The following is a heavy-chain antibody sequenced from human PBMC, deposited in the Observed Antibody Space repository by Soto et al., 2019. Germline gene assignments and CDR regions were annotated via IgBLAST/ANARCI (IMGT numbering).Heavy chain of an antibody. J-gene: IGHJ5*02. CDR3: ASRGESAPNWFDP. CDR2: IIPIFGTA. CDR1: GYTFTGQY. D-gene: IGHD3-10*01. V-gene: IGHV1-69*13. Sequence: SVKVSCKASGYTFTGQYIHWVRQAPGQGLEWMGGIIPIFGTANYAQKFQGRVTITADESTSTAYMELSSLRSEDTAVYYCASRGESAPNWFDPWGQGTLVTVSS.